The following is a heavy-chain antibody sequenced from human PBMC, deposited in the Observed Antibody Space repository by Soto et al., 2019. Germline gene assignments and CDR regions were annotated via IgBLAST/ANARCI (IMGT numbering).Heavy chain of an antibody. CDR1: GGSITGGSFY. CDR3: ARCSLVVVPAHGFDP. CDR2: IYYSGST. D-gene: IGHD2-2*01. V-gene: IGHV4-31*03. J-gene: IGHJ5*02. Sequence: SETLSLTCTVSGGSITGGSFYWTWIRQHPGKGLEWIGYIYYSGSTYYNPSLKSRLTISFDTSKNQFSLKLTSVTATDTAVYYCARCSLVVVPAHGFDPWGRGNLVTVSS.